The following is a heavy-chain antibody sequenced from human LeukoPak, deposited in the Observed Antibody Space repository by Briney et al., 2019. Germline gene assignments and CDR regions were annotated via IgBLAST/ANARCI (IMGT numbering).Heavy chain of an antibody. CDR1: GYTLTELS. V-gene: IGHV1-24*01. Sequence: ASVKVSCKVSGYTLTELSMHWVRQAPGKGLEWMGGFDPEDGETIYAQKFQGRVTITRNTSISTAYMELSSLRSEDTAVYYCARGRSNAGRPLDYWGQGTLVTVSS. CDR3: ARGRSNAGRPLDY. J-gene: IGHJ4*02. CDR2: FDPEDGET.